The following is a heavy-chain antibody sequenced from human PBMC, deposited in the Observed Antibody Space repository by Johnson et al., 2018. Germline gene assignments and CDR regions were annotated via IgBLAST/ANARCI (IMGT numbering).Heavy chain of an antibody. J-gene: IGHJ3*01. Sequence: QVQLVESGGGVVQPGTSLTLSCAASGFTFSSYAMHWVRQAPGKGLEWVALVVYDGRHNDYADSVKGRFTISRDNSKNTVYLQMDRLRLEDTAVDYLVRDNKGMLTGFYGDPWVLWGQGTMVAVSS. CDR2: VVYDGRHN. CDR1: GFTFSSYA. CDR3: VRDNKGMLTGFYGDPWVL. D-gene: IGHD3-9*01. V-gene: IGHV3-30*03.